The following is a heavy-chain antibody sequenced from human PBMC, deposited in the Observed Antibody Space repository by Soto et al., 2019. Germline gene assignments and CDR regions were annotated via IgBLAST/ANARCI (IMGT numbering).Heavy chain of an antibody. Sequence: SVTLSLTCTVSGDSIISYVCRWIRPPPGKGLQWIGYLHYSGSTNYNPSLKSRVTTSVDTSQNQFSLSLSSVTAADTAVYYCARANQIAPKRNAFDIWGQRTLVTVSS. CDR3: ARANQIAPKRNAFDI. V-gene: IGHV4-59*01. CDR1: GDSIISYV. D-gene: IGHD6-13*01. CDR2: LHYSGST. J-gene: IGHJ3*02.